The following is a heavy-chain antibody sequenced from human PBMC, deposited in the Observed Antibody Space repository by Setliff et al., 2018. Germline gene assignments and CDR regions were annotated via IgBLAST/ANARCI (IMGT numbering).Heavy chain of an antibody. CDR1: GGTFSTYT. J-gene: IGHJ3*02. D-gene: IGHD3-3*01. CDR2: IIPIFGTA. V-gene: IGHV1-69*08. CDR3: AISTIFGVVSPTPDAFDI. Sequence: SVKVSCKASGGTFSTYTISWVRQAPGQGLEWIGRIIPIFGTANYAQKFQGRVTITADKSTSTAYMELSSLRSEDTAVYYCAISTIFGVVSPTPDAFDIWGQGTMVTVSS.